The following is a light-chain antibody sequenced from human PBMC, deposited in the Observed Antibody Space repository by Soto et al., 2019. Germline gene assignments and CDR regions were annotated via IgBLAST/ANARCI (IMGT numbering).Light chain of an antibody. J-gene: IGKJ4*01. CDR2: DAS. V-gene: IGKV3-11*01. Sequence: EIVLTQSPATLSLSPGERATLSCRASRSVSNSLAWYQQKPGQAPRLLIYDASNRATDIPARFSGSGSGTDFTLTISSLEPEDFAVYYCQQRGNWPLTFGGGTKVDIK. CDR3: QQRGNWPLT. CDR1: RSVSNS.